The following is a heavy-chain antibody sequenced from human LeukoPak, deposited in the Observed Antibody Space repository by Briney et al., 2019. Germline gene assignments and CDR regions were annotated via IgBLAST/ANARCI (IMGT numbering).Heavy chain of an antibody. D-gene: IGHD4-17*01. Sequence: SETLSLTCTVSGGSISSYYWSWIRQPAGKGLEWIGRIYTSGSTNYNPSLKSRVTMSVDTSKNQFSLKLSSVTAADTAVYYCATSLRASRRYYFDYWGQDTLVTVSS. CDR1: GGSISSYY. V-gene: IGHV4-4*07. CDR2: IYTSGST. CDR3: ATSLRASRRYYFDY. J-gene: IGHJ4*02.